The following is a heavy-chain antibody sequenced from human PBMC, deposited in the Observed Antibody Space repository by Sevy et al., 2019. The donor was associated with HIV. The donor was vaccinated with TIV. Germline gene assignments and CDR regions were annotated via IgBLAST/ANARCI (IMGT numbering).Heavy chain of an antibody. CDR1: GGTFSSYA. D-gene: IGHD3-22*01. CDR3: ATAYYYDSSGYYPPDYYYYYMDV. Sequence: ASVKVSCKASGGTFSSYAISWVRQAPGQGLEWMGGIIPIFGTANYEQKFQGRVTITADKSTSTAYIELSSLRSEDTAVYYCATAYYYDSSGYYPPDYYYYYMDVWGKGTTVTVSS. CDR2: IIPIFGTA. V-gene: IGHV1-69*06. J-gene: IGHJ6*03.